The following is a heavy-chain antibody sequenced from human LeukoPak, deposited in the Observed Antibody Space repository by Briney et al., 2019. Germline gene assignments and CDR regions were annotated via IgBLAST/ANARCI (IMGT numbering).Heavy chain of an antibody. CDR2: INHNGNVN. V-gene: IGHV3-7*03. D-gene: IGHD3-16*01. J-gene: IGHJ6*02. Sequence: GGSLRLSCAASGFTFSNYWMSWVRQAPGKGLEWVASINHNGNVNYYVDSVKGRFTISRDNAKNSLYLQMSNLRAEDTAVYFCARGGGLDVWGQGATVTVSS. CDR1: GFTFSNYW. CDR3: ARGGGLDV.